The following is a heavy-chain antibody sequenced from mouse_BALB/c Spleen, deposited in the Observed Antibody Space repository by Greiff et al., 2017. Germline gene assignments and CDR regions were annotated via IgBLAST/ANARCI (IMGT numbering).Heavy chain of an antibody. V-gene: IGHV1S22*01. J-gene: IGHJ2*01. Sequence: KQPGSELVRPGASVKLSCKASGYTFTSYWMHWVKQRPGQGLEWIGNIYPGSGSTNYDEKFKSKATLTVDTSSSTAYMQLSSLTSEDSAVYYCTRRGYALDYFDYWGQGTTLTVSS. D-gene: IGHD2-14*01. CDR2: IYPGSGST. CDR3: TRRGYALDYFDY. CDR1: GYTFTSYW.